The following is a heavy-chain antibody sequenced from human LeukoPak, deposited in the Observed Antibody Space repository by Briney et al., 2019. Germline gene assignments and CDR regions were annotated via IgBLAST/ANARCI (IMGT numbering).Heavy chain of an antibody. CDR2: ISSSGSNT. D-gene: IGHD5-18*01. V-gene: IGHV3-48*03. Sequence: GSLRLSCAASGFTFSSYEMHWVRQAPGKGLEWVSHISSSGSNTHYTDSVKGRFTISRDNARNSLYMQMNSLRAEDTAVYYCASGYMYGGDFWGQGTLVTVSS. J-gene: IGHJ4*02. CDR3: ASGYMYGGDF. CDR1: GFTFSSYE.